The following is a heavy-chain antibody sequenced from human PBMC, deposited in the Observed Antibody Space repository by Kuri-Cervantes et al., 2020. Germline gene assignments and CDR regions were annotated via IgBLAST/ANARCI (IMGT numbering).Heavy chain of an antibody. D-gene: IGHD3-22*01. J-gene: IGHJ4*02. CDR3: AREGSYYYDSSPVY. CDR1: GFTFSSYA. V-gene: IGHV3-30*07. CDR2: ISYDGSNE. Sequence: GESLKISCAASGFTFSSYAMHWVRQAPGKGLEWVAVISYDGSNEYYADSVKGRFAISRDNSKNTLYLQMNSLRAEDTAVYYCAREGSYYYDSSPVYWGQGTLVTVSS.